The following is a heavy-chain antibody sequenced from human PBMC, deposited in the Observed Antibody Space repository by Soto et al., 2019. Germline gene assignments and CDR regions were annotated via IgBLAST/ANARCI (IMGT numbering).Heavy chain of an antibody. CDR3: VRQGIGNLHGLVDV. CDR2: VYYDGGS. D-gene: IGHD3-10*01. CDR1: GGSIDGRN. J-gene: IGHJ6*02. Sequence: QVQLQESGPGLVKPSETLSLTCTVSGGSIDGRNCAWIRQPPGKGLEWLGYVYYDGGSSYNPSVKSRVTLSMDTSKSQFSLQLTSVTAADTAVYYCVRQGIGNLHGLVDVWGRGTTGTVSS. V-gene: IGHV4-59*08.